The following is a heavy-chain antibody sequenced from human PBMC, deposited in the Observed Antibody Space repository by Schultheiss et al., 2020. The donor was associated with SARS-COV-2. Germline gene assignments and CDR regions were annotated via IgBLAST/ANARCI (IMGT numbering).Heavy chain of an antibody. J-gene: IGHJ4*02. CDR3: ARNPYYYDSSGYQPKYYFDY. D-gene: IGHD3-22*01. V-gene: IGHV4-61*08. CDR2: INHSGST. Sequence: SETLSLTCTVSGGSISSGGYYWSWIRQPPGKGLEWIGEINHSGSTNYNPSLKSRVTMSVDTSKNQFSLKLSSVTAADTAVYYCARNPYYYDSSGYQPKYYFDYWGQGTLVTVSS. CDR1: GGSISSGGYY.